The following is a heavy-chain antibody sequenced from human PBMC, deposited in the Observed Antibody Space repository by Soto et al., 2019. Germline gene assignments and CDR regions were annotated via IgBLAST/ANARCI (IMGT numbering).Heavy chain of an antibody. J-gene: IGHJ2*01. V-gene: IGHV3-74*01. CDR2: INSDGSST. CDR3: ARDPTITGKGYFDL. D-gene: IGHD1-20*01. CDR1: GFTFSSYW. Sequence: EVQLVESGGGLVQPGGSLRLSCAASGFTFSSYWMHWVRQAPGKGLVWVSRINSDGSSTSYADSVKGRFTISRDNAKNTLYLQMNSLRAEDTAVYDCARDPTITGKGYFDLWGRGTLVTVSS.